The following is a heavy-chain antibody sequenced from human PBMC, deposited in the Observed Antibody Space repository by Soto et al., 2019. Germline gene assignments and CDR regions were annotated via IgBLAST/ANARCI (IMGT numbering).Heavy chain of an antibody. V-gene: IGHV4-4*02. J-gene: IGHJ4*02. CDR1: GASISSTSSGDW. CDR2: IHHSANT. D-gene: IGHD1-26*01. Sequence: QVQLQESGPGLVKPSGTLSLTCSVSGASISSTSSGDWWSWVRQPPGTGLEWIGEIHHSANTKYNPSLKRRVPLSVDKSQHQFSLRVSSVTAADTAVYFCAKRVGATLVDYWGQGTLVTVSS. CDR3: AKRVGATLVDY.